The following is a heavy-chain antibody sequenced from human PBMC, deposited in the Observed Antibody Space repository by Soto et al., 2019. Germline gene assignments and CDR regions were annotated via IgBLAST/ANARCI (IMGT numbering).Heavy chain of an antibody. J-gene: IGHJ6*02. CDR2: ISAYNGNT. Sequence: ASVKVSCKASGYTLTSHGISWGRQAPGQGLEWMGWISAYNGNTNYAQKLQGRVTMTTDTSTSTAYMELRSLRSDDTAVYYCARAMGITIFGVVIHPTLYYYGMDVWGQGTTVTVSS. D-gene: IGHD3-3*01. V-gene: IGHV1-18*04. CDR1: GYTLTSHG. CDR3: ARAMGITIFGVVIHPTLYYYGMDV.